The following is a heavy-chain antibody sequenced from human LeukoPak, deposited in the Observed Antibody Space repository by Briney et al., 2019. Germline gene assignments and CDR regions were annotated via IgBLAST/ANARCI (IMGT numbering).Heavy chain of an antibody. CDR2: IYPGDSDT. V-gene: IGHV5-51*01. CDR3: ARSGPYYYDRNDAFDI. D-gene: IGHD3-22*01. CDR1: GYSFTSYW. J-gene: IGHJ3*02. Sequence: GESLKISCKGSGYSFTSYWIGWVRQMPGKGLEWMGIIYPGDSDTRYSPSFQGQVTISADKSISTAYLQWSSLKASDTAVYYCARSGPYYYDRNDAFDIWGQGTMVTVSS.